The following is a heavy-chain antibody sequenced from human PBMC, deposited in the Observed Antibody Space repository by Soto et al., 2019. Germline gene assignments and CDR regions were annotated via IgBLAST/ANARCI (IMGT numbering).Heavy chain of an antibody. CDR3: VTYCSGGSCYPDAEYFQH. J-gene: IGHJ1*01. Sequence: GASVKVSCKASGGTFSSYAISWVRQAPGQGLEWMGIINPSCGSTNYAPKFQGRVTMTRDTSTSTVYMELSSLRSEDTAVYYCVTYCSGGSCYPDAEYFQHWGQGTLVTVSS. CDR2: INPSCGST. V-gene: IGHV1-46*01. CDR1: GGTFSSYA. D-gene: IGHD2-15*01.